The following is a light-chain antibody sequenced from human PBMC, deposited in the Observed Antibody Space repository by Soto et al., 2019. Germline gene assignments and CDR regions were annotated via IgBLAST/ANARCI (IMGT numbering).Light chain of an antibody. Sequence: DIQMTQSPSTLSASVGDRVTITCRASQSVNDWLAWYQQKPGKAPNLLIYKVSNLESGVPSRLRGRGSGTEFTLSISSLQPDDFATYYCQQYNSYSWTFGQGTKLAIK. J-gene: IGKJ1*01. CDR2: KVS. CDR1: QSVNDW. CDR3: QQYNSYSWT. V-gene: IGKV1-5*03.